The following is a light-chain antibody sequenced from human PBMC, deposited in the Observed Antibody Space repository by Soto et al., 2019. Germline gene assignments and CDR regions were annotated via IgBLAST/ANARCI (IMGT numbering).Light chain of an antibody. CDR2: RSN. CDR1: SSNIGSNS. Sequence: QSVPTQSPSASGTPGQRVTISCSGSSSNIGSNSVHWYQQLPGTAPKLLIYRSNQRPSGVPDRFSGSKSGTSASLAISGLRSEDEADYYCAAWDDSLSGPVFGGGTKLTVL. CDR3: AAWDDSLSGPV. V-gene: IGLV1-47*01. J-gene: IGLJ2*01.